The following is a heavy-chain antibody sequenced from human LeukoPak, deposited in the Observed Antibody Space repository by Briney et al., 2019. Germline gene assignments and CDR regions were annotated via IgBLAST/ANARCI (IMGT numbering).Heavy chain of an antibody. CDR1: GFTFSSYG. CDR3: ARDTLNGPFVISLDY. D-gene: IGHD3-9*01. J-gene: IGHJ4*02. CDR2: ISSSSSYI. Sequence: GGSLRLSCAPSGFTFSSYGMNWVRQAPGKGLEWVSSISSSSSYIYYADSLKGRFTISRDNAKNSLFLQMSSLRAEDTAVYYCARDTLNGPFVISLDYWGQGALVTVSS. V-gene: IGHV3-21*01.